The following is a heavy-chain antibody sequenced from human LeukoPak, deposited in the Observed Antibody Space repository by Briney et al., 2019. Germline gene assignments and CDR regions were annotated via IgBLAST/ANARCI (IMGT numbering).Heavy chain of an antibody. D-gene: IGHD4-17*01. CDR3: ARASDYVPYYYYMDV. Sequence: ASVKVSCKASGYTFTSYGISWVRQAPGQGLEWMGWTSAYNGNTNYAQKLQGRVTMTTDTSTSTAYMELRSLRSDDTAVYYCARASDYVPYYYYMDVWGKGTTVTVSS. CDR2: TSAYNGNT. J-gene: IGHJ6*03. V-gene: IGHV1-18*01. CDR1: GYTFTSYG.